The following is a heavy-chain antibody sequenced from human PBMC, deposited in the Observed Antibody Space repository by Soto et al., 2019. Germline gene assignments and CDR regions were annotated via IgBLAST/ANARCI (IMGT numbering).Heavy chain of an antibody. CDR1: GDSVASTSPA. CDR3: ARSGTNSYYGMAV. D-gene: IGHD1-26*01. CDR2: TYYRSKWYI. Sequence: LSLTCAVYGDSVASTSPAWNWIRQYTSRGLEWLVRTYYRSKWYIDYAVSVKSRITINPDTSKNQFSLQLNSVTPEDTAVYYCARSGTNSYYGMAVWGQGTTVTVSS. J-gene: IGHJ6*02. V-gene: IGHV6-1*01.